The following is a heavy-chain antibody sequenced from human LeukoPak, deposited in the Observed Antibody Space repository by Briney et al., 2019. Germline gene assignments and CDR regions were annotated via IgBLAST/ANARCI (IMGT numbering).Heavy chain of an antibody. Sequence: PGGALRLSCAASGFTFSSYWMSWVRQAPGKGLEWVANIKQDGSEKYYVDSVKGRFTISRDNAKNSVYLQMNSLRAEDTAVYYCASFSGHYYGMDVWGQGTTVTVSS. CDR2: IKQDGSEK. CDR1: GFTFSSYW. J-gene: IGHJ6*02. D-gene: IGHD1-26*01. CDR3: ASFSGHYYGMDV. V-gene: IGHV3-7*03.